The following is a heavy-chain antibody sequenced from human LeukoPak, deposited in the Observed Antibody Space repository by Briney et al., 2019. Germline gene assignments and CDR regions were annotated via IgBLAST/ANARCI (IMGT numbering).Heavy chain of an antibody. Sequence: PGGSLKLSCAASGFTFSGSAMHWVRQASGNGLEWVARIRSKGNNYATAYATSVKGRFTISRDDSKNTAYLQMNSLKTGDTAVYYCTRRYGANSWWFDPWGQGTLVTVSS. J-gene: IGHJ5*01. CDR3: TRRYGANSWWFDP. V-gene: IGHV3-73*01. CDR2: IRSKGNNYAT. CDR1: GFTFSGSA. D-gene: IGHD4-23*01.